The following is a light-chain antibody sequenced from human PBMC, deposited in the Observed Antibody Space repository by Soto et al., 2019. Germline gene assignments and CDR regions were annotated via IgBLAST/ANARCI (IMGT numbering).Light chain of an antibody. CDR2: GAS. CDR3: QQYGSSPTMYT. Sequence: EIVLTQSPGTLSLSPGERATLSCRASQSVSSSYLAWYQQKPGQAPRLLIYGASSRATGIPDRFSGSGSGTDFTLTISRLEPEDFAVYYCQQYGSSPTMYTFCKGTKMEIK. V-gene: IGKV3-20*01. CDR1: QSVSSSY. J-gene: IGKJ2*01.